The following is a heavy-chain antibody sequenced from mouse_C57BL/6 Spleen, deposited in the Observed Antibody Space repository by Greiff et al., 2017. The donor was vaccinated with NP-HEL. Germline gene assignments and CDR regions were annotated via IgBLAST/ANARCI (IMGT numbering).Heavy chain of an antibody. V-gene: IGHV1-64*01. J-gene: IGHJ4*01. D-gene: IGHD1-1*01. Sequence: QVQLQQPGAELVKPGASVKLSCKASGYTFTSYWMHWVKQRPGQGLEWIGMIHPNSGSTNYNEKFKSKATLTVDKSSSTAYMQLSSLTSEDSAVYYCARPPYGSIYAMDYWGQGTSVTVSS. CDR1: GYTFTSYW. CDR3: ARPPYGSIYAMDY. CDR2: IHPNSGST.